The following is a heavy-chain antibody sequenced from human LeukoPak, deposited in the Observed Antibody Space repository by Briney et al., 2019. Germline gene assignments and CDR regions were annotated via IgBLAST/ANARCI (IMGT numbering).Heavy chain of an antibody. D-gene: IGHD3-16*01. Sequence: GGSLRLSCAASGFTVSSNYMSWVRQAPGKGLEWVSVIYSGGSTYYADSVKGRFTISRDNSKNTLYLQMNSLRAEDTAVYYCARDLPRGGKPPGAFDIWGHGTMVTVSS. CDR2: IYSGGST. V-gene: IGHV3-66*01. CDR1: GFTVSSNY. J-gene: IGHJ3*02. CDR3: ARDLPRGGKPPGAFDI.